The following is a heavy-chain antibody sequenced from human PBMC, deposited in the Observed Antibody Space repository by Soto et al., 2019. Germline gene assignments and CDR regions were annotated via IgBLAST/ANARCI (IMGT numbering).Heavy chain of an antibody. Sequence: GGSLRLSCAASGFTFSSYAMSWVRQAPGKGLEWVSAISGSGGSTYYADSVKGRFTISRDNSKNTLYLQMNSLRAEDTAVYYCATHGGYCSGGSCPRGDYYYGMDVWGQGTTVTVSS. CDR3: ATHGGYCSGGSCPRGDYYYGMDV. D-gene: IGHD2-15*01. CDR2: ISGSGGST. V-gene: IGHV3-23*01. J-gene: IGHJ6*02. CDR1: GFTFSSYA.